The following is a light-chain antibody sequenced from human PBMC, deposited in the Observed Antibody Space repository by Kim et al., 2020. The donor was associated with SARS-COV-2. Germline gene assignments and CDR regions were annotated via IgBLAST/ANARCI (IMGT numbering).Light chain of an antibody. Sequence: ASVGDKVSITCRASQSISNDLNWYQQTSGEAPKLLIYASSTLQRWVPARFSGSGSGTDFTLTISSLQPEDFATYYCQQSHSTPPTFGLGTKVDIK. CDR3: QQSHSTPPT. CDR2: ASS. CDR1: QSISND. J-gene: IGKJ1*01. V-gene: IGKV1-39*01.